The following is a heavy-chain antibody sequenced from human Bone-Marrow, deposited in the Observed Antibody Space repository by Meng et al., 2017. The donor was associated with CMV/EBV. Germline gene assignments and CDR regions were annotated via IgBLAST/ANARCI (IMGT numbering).Heavy chain of an antibody. CDR2: ISSSSSYI. J-gene: IGHJ6*02. D-gene: IGHD3-3*01. Sequence: GGSLRLSCEASGFTFSSYSMNWVRQAPGKGLEWVSSISSSSSYIYYADSVKGRFTISRDNSKYTVYLQMNSLRAEDTALYYCANGGINYDSFPRAGLMAVWGQGPTVTLYS. CDR3: ANGGINYDSFPRAGLMAV. V-gene: IGHV3-21*04. CDR1: GFTFSSYS.